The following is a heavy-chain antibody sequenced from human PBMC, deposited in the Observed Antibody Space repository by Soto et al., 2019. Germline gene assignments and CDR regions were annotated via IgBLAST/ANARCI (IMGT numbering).Heavy chain of an antibody. V-gene: IGHV3-7*01. J-gene: IGHJ4*02. Sequence: GGSLRLSCAASGFTFSSYWMNWVRQAPGKGLEWVANIKEDGSDKHYVDSVKGRFTISRDNARNSLFLQMNSLRAEDTAVYYCVTDRGYSKDYWGQGTLVTAPQ. CDR2: IKEDGSDK. CDR1: GFTFSSYW. CDR3: VTDRGYSKDY. D-gene: IGHD4-4*01.